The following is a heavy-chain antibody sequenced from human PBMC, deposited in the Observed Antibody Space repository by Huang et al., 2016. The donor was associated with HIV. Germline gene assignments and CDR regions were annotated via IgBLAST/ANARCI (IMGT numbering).Heavy chain of an antibody. Sequence: QVQLQQWGAGLLKPSETLSLTCAVYGGSFSGYYWSWLRQPPGKGLEWIGEINHSGSTNYNPSLKSRVTIAVDTSKIQFSLKLSSVTAADTAVYYCARILMYYNSSGYGFDYWGQGTLVTVSS. V-gene: IGHV4-34*01. J-gene: IGHJ4*02. D-gene: IGHD3-22*01. CDR3: ARILMYYNSSGYGFDY. CDR1: GGSFSGYY. CDR2: INHSGST.